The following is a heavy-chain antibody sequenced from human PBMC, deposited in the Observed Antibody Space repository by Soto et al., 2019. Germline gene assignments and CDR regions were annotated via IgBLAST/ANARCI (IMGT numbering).Heavy chain of an antibody. Sequence: QVQLVESGGGLVKPGGSLRLSCAASEFSFGDSYMSWIRQSAGKGLEWLSYISGGSSYTKYAESVKGRFTISRDNARRSLFLQVNGLRADDTAIYYCAKTRVADSGYYFDHWGQGTMVTVSS. V-gene: IGHV3-11*05. CDR3: AKTRVADSGYYFDH. D-gene: IGHD3-10*01. CDR1: EFSFGDSY. CDR2: ISGGSSYT. J-gene: IGHJ4*02.